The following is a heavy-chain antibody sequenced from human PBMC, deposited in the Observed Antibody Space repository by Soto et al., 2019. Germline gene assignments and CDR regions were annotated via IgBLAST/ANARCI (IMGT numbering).Heavy chain of an antibody. Sequence: QVQLVQSGAEVKKPGSSVKVSCKASGGTFSSYAISWVRQAPGQGLEWMGGIIPIFGTANYAQKFQGRVTITADESTSTAYMELSSRRAEDTAVYYCARVRGIAVAEYYFDYWGQGTLVTVSS. CDR2: IIPIFGTA. CDR1: GGTFSSYA. D-gene: IGHD6-19*01. J-gene: IGHJ4*02. V-gene: IGHV1-69*01. CDR3: ARVRGIAVAEYYFDY.